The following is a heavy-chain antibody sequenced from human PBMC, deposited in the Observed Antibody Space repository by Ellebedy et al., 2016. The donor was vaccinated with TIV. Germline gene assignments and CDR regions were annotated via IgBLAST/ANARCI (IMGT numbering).Heavy chain of an antibody. CDR3: AKDVTGSYHIIDY. J-gene: IGHJ4*02. CDR2: INSRGGTT. D-gene: IGHD3-10*01. Sequence: GESLKISCAASGFTFSGYAMSWVRQTPGKRLEWVSGINSRGGTTSYADSVKGRFTISRDKSKNTLYLQMDSLRAGDTAVYHCAKDVTGSYHIIDYWGQGTLVTVSS. CDR1: GFTFSGYA. V-gene: IGHV3-23*01.